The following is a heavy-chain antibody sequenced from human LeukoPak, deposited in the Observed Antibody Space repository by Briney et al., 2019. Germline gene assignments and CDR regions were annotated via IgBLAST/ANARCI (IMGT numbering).Heavy chain of an antibody. Sequence: ASENVSCKASGYTFTSYDINWVRQATGQGLELMGWMNPNSGNTGYAHTFQGRVTMTRNTSISTAYMELSSLRSEDTAVYYCARGPILWFGELFNYYYYYGMDVSGQGTTVTVSS. J-gene: IGHJ6*02. CDR2: MNPNSGNT. CDR3: ARGPILWFGELFNYYYYYGMDV. CDR1: GYTFTSYD. V-gene: IGHV1-8*01. D-gene: IGHD3-10*01.